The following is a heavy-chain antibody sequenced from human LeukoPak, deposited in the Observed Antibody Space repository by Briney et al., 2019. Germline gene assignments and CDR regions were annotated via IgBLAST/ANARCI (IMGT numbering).Heavy chain of an antibody. CDR3: ARDPGYHDSSGYPVFGY. D-gene: IGHD3-22*01. CDR2: INPNSGGT. CDR1: GYTFTGYY. J-gene: IGHJ4*02. Sequence: ASVKVSCKASGYTFTGYYMHWVRQAPGQGLEWMGWINPNSGGTNYAQKFQGRVTMTRDTSISTAYMGLSRLRSDDTAVYYCARDPGYHDSSGYPVFGYWGQGTLVTVSS. V-gene: IGHV1-2*02.